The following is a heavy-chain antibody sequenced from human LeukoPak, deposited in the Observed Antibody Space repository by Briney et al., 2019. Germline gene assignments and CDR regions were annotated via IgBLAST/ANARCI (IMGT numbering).Heavy chain of an antibody. D-gene: IGHD5-18*01. J-gene: IGHJ6*02. CDR3: ARRGYSYGFHYYYYGMDV. V-gene: IGHV3-15*01. CDR1: GFTFSNAW. CDR2: IKSKTDGGTT. Sequence: GGSLRLSCAASGFTFSNAWMSWVRQAPGKGLEWVGRIKSKTDGGTTDYAAPVKGRFTISRDDSKNTLYLQMNSLKTEDTAVYYCARRGYSYGFHYYYYGMDVWGQGTTVTVSS.